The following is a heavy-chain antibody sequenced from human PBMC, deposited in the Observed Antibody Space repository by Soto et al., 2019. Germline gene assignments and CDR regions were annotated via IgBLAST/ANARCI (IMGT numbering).Heavy chain of an antibody. Sequence: SETLSLTCTVASASISSSSYYWGWIRKPPGKGLEWIGEIYHSGSTNYNPSLKSRVTISVDKSKNQFSLKLSSVTAADTAVYYCAREGVSSSWYNYDPMDVWGQGTTVT. CDR3: AREGVSSSWYNYDPMDV. J-gene: IGHJ6*02. CDR2: IYHSGST. CDR1: SASISSSSYY. D-gene: IGHD6-13*01. V-gene: IGHV4-39*07.